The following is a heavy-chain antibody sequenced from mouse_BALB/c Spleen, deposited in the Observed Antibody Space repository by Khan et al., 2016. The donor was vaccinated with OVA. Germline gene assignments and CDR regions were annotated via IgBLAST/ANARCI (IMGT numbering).Heavy chain of an antibody. CDR1: GYSITSDYA. V-gene: IGHV3-2*02. CDR3: ARDDSRYNYAMDY. CDR2: ISYSGST. Sequence: EVQLQESGPGLVKPSQSLSLTCTVTGYSITSDYAWNWIRQFPGNKLEWMGYISYSGSTNYTPALKSRISITRDTSKNQFFLQLNSVTTEDTATDYCARDDSRYNYAMDYWGQGTSVTVSS. D-gene: IGHD2-4*01. J-gene: IGHJ4*01.